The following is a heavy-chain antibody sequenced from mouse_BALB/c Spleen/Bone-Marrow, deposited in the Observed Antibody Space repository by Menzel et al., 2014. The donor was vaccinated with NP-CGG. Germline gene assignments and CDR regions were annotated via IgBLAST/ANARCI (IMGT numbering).Heavy chain of an antibody. V-gene: IGHV4-1*02. Sequence: EVQRVESGGGLVQPGGSLKLSCAVSGFDSSRYWMSWVRQAPGKGLEWIGEINPESSTINYTPSLKDKFIISRDNAKNTLYLQMSKVRSEDTALYYCARLGYYGMMAFWGQGTSVTVSS. CDR3: ARLGYYGMMAF. CDR2: INPESSTI. D-gene: IGHD1-1*01. CDR1: GFDSSRYW. J-gene: IGHJ4*01.